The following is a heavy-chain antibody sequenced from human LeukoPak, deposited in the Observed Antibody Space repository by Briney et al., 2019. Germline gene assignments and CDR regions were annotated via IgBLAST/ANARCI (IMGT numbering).Heavy chain of an antibody. CDR3: ARLAVAGVGGSYMIDY. CDR2: IIPIFGTA. D-gene: IGHD6-19*01. Sequence: GASVKVSCKASGGTFSSYAISWVRQAPGQGLEWMGGIIPIFGTANYAQKFQGRVTITADESTSTAYMELSSLRSEDTAVYYCARLAVAGVGGSYMIDYWGQGTLVTVSS. CDR1: GGTFSSYA. V-gene: IGHV1-69*13. J-gene: IGHJ4*02.